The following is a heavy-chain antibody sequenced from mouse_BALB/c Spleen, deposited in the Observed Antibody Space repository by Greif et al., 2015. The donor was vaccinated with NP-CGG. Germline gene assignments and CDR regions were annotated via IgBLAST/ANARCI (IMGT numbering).Heavy chain of an antibody. V-gene: IGHV1S81*02. J-gene: IGHJ4*01. CDR1: GYTFTSYW. Sequence: QVQLKESGAELVKPGASVKLSCKASGYTFTSYWMHWVKQRPGQGLEWIGEINPSNGRTNYNEKFKSKATLTVDKSSSTAYMQLSSLTSEDSAVYYCARGTHTARAPSGYYAMDYWGQGTSVTVSS. D-gene: IGHD3-1*01. CDR3: ARGTHTARAPSGYYAMDY. CDR2: INPSNGRT.